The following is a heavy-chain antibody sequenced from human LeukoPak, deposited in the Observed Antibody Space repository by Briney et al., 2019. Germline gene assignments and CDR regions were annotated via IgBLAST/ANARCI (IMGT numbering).Heavy chain of an antibody. CDR1: GFTFSSYW. V-gene: IGHV3-30*14. J-gene: IGHJ4*02. CDR3: ARVWSRIVGATTSSHY. D-gene: IGHD1-26*01. CDR2: ISNDGNNK. Sequence: GGSLRLSCAVSGFTFSSYWIHWVRQAPGEGLVWVAVISNDGNNKYYADSVKGRFTISRDNSKNTLYLQMNSLRAEDTAVYYCARVWSRIVGATTSSHYWGQGTLSPSPQ.